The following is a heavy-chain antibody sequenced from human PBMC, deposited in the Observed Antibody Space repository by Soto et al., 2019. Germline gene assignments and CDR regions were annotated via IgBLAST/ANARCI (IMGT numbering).Heavy chain of an antibody. CDR3: ARVLYYGSGRYSPYGRDV. D-gene: IGHD3-10*01. CDR1: GVSFNNNG. Sequence: QVQLVQSGAEVKKPGSSVKVSCKTSGVSFNNNGIGWVRQAPGHGLEWMGGVSPPFRTSNYARKFQGRISITADASTGTVDMELSSLTSEDPAQYYCARVLYYGSGRYSPYGRDVWGQGTTVTVSS. CDR2: VSPPFRTS. V-gene: IGHV1-69*01. J-gene: IGHJ6*02.